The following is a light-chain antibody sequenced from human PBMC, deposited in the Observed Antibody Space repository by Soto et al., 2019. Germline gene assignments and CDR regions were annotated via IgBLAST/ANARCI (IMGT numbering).Light chain of an antibody. J-gene: IGLJ3*02. Sequence: QAVVTQEPSLTVSPGGTVALTCASSTGAVTSGYFPNWFQQKPGQAPRALIYSTVNKHSWTPARFSGSLLGGKAALTLSGVQPEDEAEYYCLLYYGGAWVFGGGTKLTVL. V-gene: IGLV7-43*01. CDR1: TGAVTSGYF. CDR2: STV. CDR3: LLYYGGAWV.